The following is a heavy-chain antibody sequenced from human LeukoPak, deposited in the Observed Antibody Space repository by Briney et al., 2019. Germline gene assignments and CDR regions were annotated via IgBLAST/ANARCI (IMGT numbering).Heavy chain of an antibody. CDR3: ARDIYQFGLEP. Sequence: PSQTLSLTCTVSGGSITSGSYYWSWVRQPAGKGLEWIGRIYASGRIYTSGSTSYNPSLKSRVTISIDTTKNQFSLKLSSVTAADTAIYYCARDIYQFGLEPWGQGTLASVSS. CDR1: GGSITSGSYY. J-gene: IGHJ5*02. D-gene: IGHD2-2*01. V-gene: IGHV4-61*02. CDR2: IYTSGST.